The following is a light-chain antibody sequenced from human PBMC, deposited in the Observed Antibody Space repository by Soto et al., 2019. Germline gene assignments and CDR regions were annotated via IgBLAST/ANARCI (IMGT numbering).Light chain of an antibody. CDR3: QPYSSYPWT. J-gene: IGKJ1*01. CDR2: HAS. Sequence: DIQMTQSPSTLSASIGDRVTITCRASQTINNWLAWYQQKPGKAPNLLIYHASNLETGVPSRCSGSAFGTEFTLNISSLQPDDFATYYCQPYSSYPWTFGQGTKVEIK. CDR1: QTINNW. V-gene: IGKV1-5*01.